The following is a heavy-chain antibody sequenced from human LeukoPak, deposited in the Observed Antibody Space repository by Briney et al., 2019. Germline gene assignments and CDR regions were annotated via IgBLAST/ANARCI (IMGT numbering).Heavy chain of an antibody. CDR2: IRYDGTNT. CDR3: AEDRDLATINCDL. D-gene: IGHD5-24*01. J-gene: IGHJ4*02. CDR1: GFSFSSFG. V-gene: IGHV3-30*02. Sequence: PGGSLRLSCAASGFSFSSFGMHWVRQAPGKGLEWVAFIRYDGTNTYYADSVKGRFTSSRDDSKNTAYLQMNSLRVEDTAMYYCAEDRDLATINCDLWGQGTLVTVSS.